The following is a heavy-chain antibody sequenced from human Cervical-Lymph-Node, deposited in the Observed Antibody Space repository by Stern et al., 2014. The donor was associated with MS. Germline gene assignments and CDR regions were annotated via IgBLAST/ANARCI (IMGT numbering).Heavy chain of an antibody. CDR1: GGTFSSYA. Sequence: VQLVESGAEVKKPGSSVRVSCKASGGTFSSYAISWGRQAPGQGLEWMGGIIPMFGTANYAQKFQGRVTITADDSTTTAYMEVSSLRSEDTAVYYCASSVGELTPEAVWGQGTTVTVFS. D-gene: IGHD3-10*01. CDR2: IIPMFGTA. J-gene: IGHJ6*02. CDR3: ASSVGELTPEAV. V-gene: IGHV1-69*01.